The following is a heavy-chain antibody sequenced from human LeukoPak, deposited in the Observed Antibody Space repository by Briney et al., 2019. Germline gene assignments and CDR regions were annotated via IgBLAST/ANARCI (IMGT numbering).Heavy chain of an antibody. D-gene: IGHD6-19*01. J-gene: IGHJ5*02. CDR1: GFTFSSYA. CDR2: ISSNGGST. Sequence: GGSLRLSCAASGFTFSSYAMHCVRQAPGKGLEYVSAISSNGGSTSYANSVKGRFTISRDNSKNTLYLQLNSLRDEDTAVYYCARVVAGIDWFDPWGQGTLVTVSS. CDR3: ARVVAGIDWFDP. V-gene: IGHV3-64*01.